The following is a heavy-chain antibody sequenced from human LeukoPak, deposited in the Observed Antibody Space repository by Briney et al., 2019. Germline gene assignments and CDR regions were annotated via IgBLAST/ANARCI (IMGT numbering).Heavy chain of an antibody. Sequence: GGSLRLSCAASGFTFSSYSMNWVRQAPGKGLEWVSSISSSSSYIYYADSVKGRFTISRDNAKNSLYLQMNSLRAGDTAVYYCAREVGSGPGWFDPWGQGTLVTVSS. J-gene: IGHJ5*02. V-gene: IGHV3-21*01. CDR1: GFTFSSYS. CDR2: ISSSSSYI. D-gene: IGHD3-10*01. CDR3: AREVGSGPGWFDP.